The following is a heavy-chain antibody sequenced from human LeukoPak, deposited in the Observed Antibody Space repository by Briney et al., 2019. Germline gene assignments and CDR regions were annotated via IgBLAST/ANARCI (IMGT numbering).Heavy chain of an antibody. V-gene: IGHV3-23*01. D-gene: IGHD6-13*01. CDR2: ISGSGGST. Sequence: GGTLRLSCAASGVTFSSYAMSWVRQATGKGQEWVSAISGSGGSTYYADSVKGRFTISRDNSKNTLYLQMNSLRAEDTAVYYCAKGGRGAAAADYYYYYMDVWGKGTTVTVSS. CDR3: AKGGRGAAAADYYYYYMDV. J-gene: IGHJ6*03. CDR1: GVTFSSYA.